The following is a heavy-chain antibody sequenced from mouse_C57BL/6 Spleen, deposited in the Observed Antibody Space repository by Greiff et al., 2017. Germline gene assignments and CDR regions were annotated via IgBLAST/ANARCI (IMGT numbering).Heavy chain of an antibody. CDR1: GYTFTSYW. CDR3: ARKDYSKALDY. CDR2: IDPSDSET. Sequence: QVQLQQPGAELVRPGSSVKLSCKASGYTFTSYWMHWVKQRPIQGLEWIGNIDPSDSETHYNQKFKDKATLTVDKSSSTAYMQLSSLTSEDSAVYYWARKDYSKALDYWGQGTTLTVSS. J-gene: IGHJ2*01. D-gene: IGHD2-5*01. V-gene: IGHV1-52*01.